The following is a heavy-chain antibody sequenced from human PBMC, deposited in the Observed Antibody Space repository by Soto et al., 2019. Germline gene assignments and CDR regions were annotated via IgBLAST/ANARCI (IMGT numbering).Heavy chain of an antibody. CDR3: AKGSSGYWYPHLDY. CDR2: ISHDGGNK. CDR1: GFTFSSYG. V-gene: IGHV3-30*18. Sequence: QVQLVESGGGVVQPGRSLRLSCAVSGFTFSSYGMHWVRQAPGKGLEWVAVISHDGGNKYYADSVKGRFTISRDNSKNTLYLQMNSLRAEDTAVCSCAKGSSGYWYPHLDYWGQGAPVTVSS. D-gene: IGHD3-22*01. J-gene: IGHJ4*02.